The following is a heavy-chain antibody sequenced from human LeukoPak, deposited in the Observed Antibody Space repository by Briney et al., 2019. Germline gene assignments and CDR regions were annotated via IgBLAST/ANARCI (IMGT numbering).Heavy chain of an antibody. V-gene: IGHV1-2*02. Sequence: ASVKVSCKASGFTFTDYYMHWVRQAPGQGLEWVGWINPNTGGTDYAQNFQGRVTLTRDTSMTTAYMDLSRLTSDDTAVYYCAPGGTGTTTTFFDYWGQGTLVTVSS. CDR2: INPNTGGT. D-gene: IGHD1-1*01. J-gene: IGHJ4*02. CDR3: APGGTGTTTTFFDY. CDR1: GFTFTDYY.